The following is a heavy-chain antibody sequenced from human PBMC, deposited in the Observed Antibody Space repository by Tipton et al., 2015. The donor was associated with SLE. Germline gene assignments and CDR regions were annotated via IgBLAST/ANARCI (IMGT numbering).Heavy chain of an antibody. D-gene: IGHD4-11*01. Sequence: QLVQSGPEVKKPGASVTVSCKASGYTFTTYAMNWVRQAPGQGLEWLGWINTKTGNPTYAQGFTGRFVFSLDTSVSTAFLQISSLKAEDSAVYYCARDFEGTTTVTTPGYWGQGTLVTVSS. V-gene: IGHV7-4-1*02. CDR1: GYTFTTYA. J-gene: IGHJ4*02. CDR2: INTKTGNP. CDR3: ARDFEGTTTVTTPGY.